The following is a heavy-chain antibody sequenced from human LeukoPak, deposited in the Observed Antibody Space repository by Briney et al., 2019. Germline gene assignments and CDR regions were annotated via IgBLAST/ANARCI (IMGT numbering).Heavy chain of an antibody. V-gene: IGHV6-1*01. CDR3: ARLAGHRVATFDY. CDR1: GDSVSSNSAA. D-gene: IGHD2-15*01. J-gene: IGHJ4*02. CDR2: TYYRSKWYN. Sequence: SQTLSLTCAISGDSVSSNSAAWHWIRQSPSRGLEWLGRTYYRSKWYNDYAVSVKSRITVNPDTSKNQFSLQLNSVTPEDTAVYYCARLAGHRVATFDYWGQGTLVTVSS.